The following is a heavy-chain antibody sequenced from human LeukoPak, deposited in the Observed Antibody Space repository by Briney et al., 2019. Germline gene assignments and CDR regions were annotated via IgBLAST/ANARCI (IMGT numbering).Heavy chain of an antibody. V-gene: IGHV4-59*01. CDR1: GGSISSYY. CDR2: IYYSGST. D-gene: IGHD3-22*01. Sequence: SETLSLTCTVSGGSISSYYWSWIRQPPGKGLEWIGYIYYSGSTNYNPSLKSRVTISVDTSKNQFSLKLSSVTAADTAVYYCARDRVPGWGVVVKGWYFDLWGRGTLVTVSS. J-gene: IGHJ2*01. CDR3: ARDRVPGWGVVVKGWYFDL.